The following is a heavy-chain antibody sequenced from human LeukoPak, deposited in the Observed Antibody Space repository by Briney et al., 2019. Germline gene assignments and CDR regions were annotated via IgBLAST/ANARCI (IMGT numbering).Heavy chain of an antibody. D-gene: IGHD3-10*01. J-gene: IGHJ6*03. V-gene: IGHV4-38-2*02. CDR3: ARRQWFGGDGDYYMDV. CDR1: GYSISSGYY. CDR2: IYHSGST. Sequence: SETLSLTCTVSGYSISSGYYWGWIRQPPGKGLEWIGSIYHSGSTYYNPSLKSRVTISVDTSKNQFSLKLSSVTAADTAVYYCARRQWFGGDGDYYMDVWGKGTTVTISS.